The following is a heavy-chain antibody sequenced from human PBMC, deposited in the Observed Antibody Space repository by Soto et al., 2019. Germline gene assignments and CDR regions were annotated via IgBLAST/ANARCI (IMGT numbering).Heavy chain of an antibody. CDR3: AKMGRDAYKPIDS. V-gene: IGHV3-23*01. D-gene: IGHD3-16*01. J-gene: IGHJ4*02. Sequence: GESLKISCAASGFTFSDSAMGWVRQAPGKGLEWVSSISANGYSTYYADSVKGRFTISRDTSKNTLYLQTNSLRAEDTAMYYCAKMGRDAYKPIDSWGQGSLVTVSS. CDR1: GFTFSDSA. CDR2: ISANGYST.